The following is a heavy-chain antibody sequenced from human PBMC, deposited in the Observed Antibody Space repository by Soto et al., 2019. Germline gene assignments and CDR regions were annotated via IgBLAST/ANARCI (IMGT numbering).Heavy chain of an antibody. CDR2: ISGSGGST. Sequence: GSLRLSCAASGFTFSSYAMSWVRQAPGKGLEWVSAISGSGGSTYYADSVKGRFTLSRDNSKNTLYLQMNSLRAEDTAVYYCAKGVVRSAAGLGYNWFDPWGQGTLVTVSS. J-gene: IGHJ5*02. V-gene: IGHV3-23*01. CDR1: GFTFSSYA. CDR3: AKGVVRSAAGLGYNWFDP. D-gene: IGHD6-13*01.